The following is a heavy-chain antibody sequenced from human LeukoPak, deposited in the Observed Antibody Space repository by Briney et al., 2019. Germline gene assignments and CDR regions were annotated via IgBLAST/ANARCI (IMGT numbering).Heavy chain of an antibody. CDR1: GGSISSNNW. D-gene: IGHD1-1*01. J-gene: IGHJ4*02. CDR2: IYHSGSP. V-gene: IGHV4-4*02. CDR3: ARVNINNWHSCDY. Sequence: SETLSLTCAVSGGSISSNNWWGWVRQPPGKGLEWIGEIYHSGSPNYNPSLKSRVTISVDKSRNHFSLNLSSVTAADTAVYYCARVNINNWHSCDYWGQETLVTVSS.